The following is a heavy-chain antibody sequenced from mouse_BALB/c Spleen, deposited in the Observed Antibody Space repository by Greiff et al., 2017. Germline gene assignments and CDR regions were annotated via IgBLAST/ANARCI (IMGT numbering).Heavy chain of an antibody. CDR3: GRRGFAY. Sequence: EVQLVESGGGLVQPKGSLKLSCAASGFTFNTYAMNWVRQAPGKGLEWVARIRSKSNNYATYYADSVKDRFTISRDDSQSMLYLQMNNLKTEDTAMYYCGRRGFAYWGQGTLVTVSA. CDR1: GFTFNTYA. V-gene: IGHV10-1*02. CDR2: IRSKSNNYAT. J-gene: IGHJ3*01.